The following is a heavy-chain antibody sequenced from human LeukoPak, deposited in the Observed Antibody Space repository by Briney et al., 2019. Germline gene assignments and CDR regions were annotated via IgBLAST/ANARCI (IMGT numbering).Heavy chain of an antibody. CDR1: GFSVSSNC. CDR3: AGRYDSSGYPLH. V-gene: IGHV3-53*01. J-gene: IGHJ4*02. CDR2: IYSGGTT. D-gene: IGHD3-22*01. Sequence: GGSLRLSCAASGFSVSSNCVSWVRQAPGKGLEWVSVIYSGGTTYYADSIKGRFTISRDNSKNTLYLQMNSLRAEDTAVYYCAGRYDSSGYPLHWGQGTLVTVSS.